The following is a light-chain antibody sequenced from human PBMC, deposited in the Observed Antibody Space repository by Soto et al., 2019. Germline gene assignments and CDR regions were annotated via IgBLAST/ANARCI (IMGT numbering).Light chain of an antibody. CDR2: GAS. V-gene: IGKV3-11*01. J-gene: IGKJ4*01. CDR3: QQRSNWPPLT. CDR1: QSVGSS. Sequence: EIVLTQSPGTLSLSPVERATLSCMASQSVGSSLSWYQQKPGQAPRLLFYGASNRATAIPDRFSGSGFGTDFTLTISSLEPEDFAVYYCQQRSNWPPLTFGGGTKVDIK.